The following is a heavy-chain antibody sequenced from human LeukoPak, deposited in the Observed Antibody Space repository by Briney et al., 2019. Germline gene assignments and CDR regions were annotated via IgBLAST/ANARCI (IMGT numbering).Heavy chain of an antibody. J-gene: IGHJ4*02. D-gene: IGHD2-15*01. V-gene: IGHV3-15*01. CDR2: IKSKTDGGTT. CDR1: GFTFSNAW. CDR3: TTRKVYCSGGSCYHFGLD. Sequence: GGSLRLSYAASGFTFSNAWMSWVRQAPGKGLEWVGRIKSKTDGGTTDYAAPVKGRFTISRDDSKNTLYLQMNSLKTEDTAVYYCTTRKVYCSGGSCYHFGLDWGQGTLVTVSS.